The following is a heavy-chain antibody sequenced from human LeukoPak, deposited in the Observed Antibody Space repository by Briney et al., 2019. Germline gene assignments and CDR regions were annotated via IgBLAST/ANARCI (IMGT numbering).Heavy chain of an antibody. D-gene: IGHD2-8*01. CDR3: AAALDCTSGVCPIDY. J-gene: IGHJ4*02. CDR1: GGSISSGGSS. CDR2: IYHSGST. Sequence: PSQTLSLTCAVSGGSISSGGSSWSWIRQPPGKGLEWIGYIYHSGSTYYNPSLKSRVTISVDRSKNQFSLKLSSVTAADTAVYYCAAALDCTSGVCPIDYWGQGTLVTVSS. V-gene: IGHV4-30-2*01.